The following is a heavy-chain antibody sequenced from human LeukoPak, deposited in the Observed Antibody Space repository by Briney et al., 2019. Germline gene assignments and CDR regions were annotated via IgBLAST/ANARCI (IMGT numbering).Heavy chain of an antibody. V-gene: IGHV4-34*01. CDR1: GGSLSGYY. J-gene: IGHJ4*02. D-gene: IGHD3-3*01. CDR3: ARLRTLSFTIPAD. Sequence: SETLSLTCAVYGGSLSGYYWSWIRQPPGKGLEWIGEINHGGFTTYNPSLKSRVTISVDTSKNQFFLKLTSLTAADTAVYYCARLRTLSFTIPADWGQGTLVTVSS. CDR2: INHGGFT.